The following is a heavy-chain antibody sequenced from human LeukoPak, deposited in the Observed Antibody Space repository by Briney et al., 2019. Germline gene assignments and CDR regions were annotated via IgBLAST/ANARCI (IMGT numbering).Heavy chain of an antibody. Sequence: GGSLRLSCAASGFTFSSYGMHWVRQAPGKGLEWVSTISSSSSYIYYADSVKGRFTISRDNAKNSLYLQMNSLRAEDTAVYYCARDYSGYSGYDLNYYWGQGTLVTVS. J-gene: IGHJ4*02. CDR2: ISSSSSYI. D-gene: IGHD5-12*01. CDR3: ARDYSGYSGYDLNYY. V-gene: IGHV3-21*01. CDR1: GFTFSSYG.